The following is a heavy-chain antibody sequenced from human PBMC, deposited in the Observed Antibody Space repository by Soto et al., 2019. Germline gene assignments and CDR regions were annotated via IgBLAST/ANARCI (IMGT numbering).Heavy chain of an antibody. CDR3: ARDIGYLVPAARYSVAYYYYGMDV. CDR2: ISYDGSNK. J-gene: IGHJ6*02. Sequence: GGSLRLSCAASGFTFSSYAMHWVRQAPGKGLEWVAVISYDGSNKYYADSVKGRFTISRDNSKNTLYLQMNSLRAEDTAVYYCARDIGYLVPAARYSVAYYYYGMDVWGQGTTVTVSS. D-gene: IGHD2-2*01. CDR1: GFTFSSYA. V-gene: IGHV3-30-3*01.